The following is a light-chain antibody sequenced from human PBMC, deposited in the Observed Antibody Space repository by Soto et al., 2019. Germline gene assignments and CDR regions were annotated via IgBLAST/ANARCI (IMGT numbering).Light chain of an antibody. CDR3: QAWDSSSYV. Sequence: SYELTQPPSVSVSPGQTASITCSGDKLGDKYACWYQQKPGQSPVLVIYQDSKRPSGILERFSGSNSGNTATLTISGTQPMDEADYYCQAWDSSSYVFGTGTKLTVL. V-gene: IGLV3-1*01. J-gene: IGLJ1*01. CDR1: KLGDKY. CDR2: QDS.